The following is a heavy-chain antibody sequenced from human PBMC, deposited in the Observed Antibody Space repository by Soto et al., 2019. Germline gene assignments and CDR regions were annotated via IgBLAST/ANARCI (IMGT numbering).Heavy chain of an antibody. Sequence: QITLKESGPPLVKPTQTLTLTCTFSGFSLSTSGVGVAWIRQPPGKALEWLALIYWDDDKRYRPSLETRLTVTKDTSQNQVVVSMTNKDSVDTATYYCAYLPCSGGSCYWFSYSGMDVWGQGTTVTVSS. D-gene: IGHD2-15*01. V-gene: IGHV2-5*02. CDR2: IYWDDDK. CDR3: AYLPCSGGSCYWFSYSGMDV. J-gene: IGHJ6*02. CDR1: GFSLSTSGVG.